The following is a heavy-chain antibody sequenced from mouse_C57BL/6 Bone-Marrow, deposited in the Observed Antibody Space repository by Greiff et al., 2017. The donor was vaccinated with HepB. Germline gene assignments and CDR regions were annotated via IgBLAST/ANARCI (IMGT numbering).Heavy chain of an antibody. V-gene: IGHV10-1*01. CDR1: GFSFNTYA. CDR3: VLYYGSSYGYFDV. J-gene: IGHJ1*03. D-gene: IGHD1-1*01. CDR2: IRSKSNNYAT. Sequence: EVQGVESGGGLVQPKGSLKLSCAASGFSFNTYAMNWVRQAPGKGLEWVARIRSKSNNYATYYADSVKDRFTISRDDSESMLYLQMNNLKTEDTAMYYCVLYYGSSYGYFDVWGTGTTVTVSS.